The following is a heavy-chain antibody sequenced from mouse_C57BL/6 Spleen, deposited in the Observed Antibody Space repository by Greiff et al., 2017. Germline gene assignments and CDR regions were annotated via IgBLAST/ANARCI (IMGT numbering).Heavy chain of an antibody. Sequence: EVMLVESGGGLVQPKGSLKLSCAASGFTFNTYAMHWVRQAPGKGLEWVARIRSKSSNYATYYADSVKDRFTISRDDSQSMLYLQMNNLKTEDTAMYYCVREGGSSYGNAMDYWGQGTSLTVSS. CDR3: VREGGSSYGNAMDY. V-gene: IGHV10-3*01. D-gene: IGHD1-1*01. J-gene: IGHJ4*01. CDR2: IRSKSSNYAT. CDR1: GFTFNTYA.